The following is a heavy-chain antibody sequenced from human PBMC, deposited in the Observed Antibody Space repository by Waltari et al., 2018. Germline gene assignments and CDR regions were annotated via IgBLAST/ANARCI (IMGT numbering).Heavy chain of an antibody. J-gene: IGHJ4*02. CDR2: TWYDGSNK. D-gene: IGHD6-13*01. CDR3: ARKLDGDSVIDF. V-gene: IGHV3-33*01. Sequence: QVQLVESGGGVVQPGRSLRLSCSVSGFTFSAFGMHWVRQAPGKGLEWVAVTWYDGSNKYYADSVKGRFTISKDNSKNILYLQMNSLRAEDTAIYYCARKLDGDSVIDFWGQGTLVTVSS. CDR1: GFTFSAFG.